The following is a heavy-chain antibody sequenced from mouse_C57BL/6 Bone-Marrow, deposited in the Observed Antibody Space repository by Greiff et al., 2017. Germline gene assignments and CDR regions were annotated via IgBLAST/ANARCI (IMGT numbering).Heavy chain of an antibody. CDR2: IDPSDSET. D-gene: IGHD2-3*01. CDR3: ARDGPYYFDY. Sequence: VQLPQPGAELVRPGSSVKLSCKASGYTFTSYWMHWVKQRPIQGLEWIGNIDPSDSETHYNQKFKDKATLTVDKSSSTAYMQLSSLTSEDSAVYYCARDGPYYFDYWGQGTTLTVSS. CDR1: GYTFTSYW. V-gene: IGHV1-52*01. J-gene: IGHJ2*01.